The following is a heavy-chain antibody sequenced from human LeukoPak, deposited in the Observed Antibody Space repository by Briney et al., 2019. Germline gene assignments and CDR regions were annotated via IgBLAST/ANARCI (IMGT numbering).Heavy chain of an antibody. CDR2: IIPILGIA. V-gene: IGHV1-69*04. J-gene: IGHJ5*02. Sequence: PSVQISCKASGGSFSSYAISWVRQAAGQGREWMGRIIPILGIANYAQKCQGRVTITAEQSTSTAHMELHQLRSEENAVYYCAGASYPRQYYYYSSGPTESRWFQPWGQETLVSVLS. CDR3: AGASYPRQYYYYSSGPTESRWFQP. CDR1: GGSFSSYA. D-gene: IGHD3-22*01.